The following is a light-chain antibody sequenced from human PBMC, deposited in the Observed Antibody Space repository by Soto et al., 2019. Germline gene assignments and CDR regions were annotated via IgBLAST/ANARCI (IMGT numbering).Light chain of an antibody. CDR1: SSDVGSYNL. CDR3: CSYAGTNTVHVV. V-gene: IGLV2-23*03. CDR2: EGS. J-gene: IGLJ2*01. Sequence: QSALTQPASVSGSPGQSITISCTGTSSDVGSYNLVSWYQQQPGKAPKLMIYEGSKRPSGVSNRFSGSKSGNTASLTISGLQAEDEADYYCCSYAGTNTVHVVFGGGTKLTVL.